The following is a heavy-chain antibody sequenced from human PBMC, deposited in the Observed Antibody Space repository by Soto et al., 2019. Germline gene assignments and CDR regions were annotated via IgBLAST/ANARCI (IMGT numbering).Heavy chain of an antibody. Sequence: QVHLLESGPGLVEPSGTLSLTCTVSGGSISSRNRWSWVRQSPGKGLEWIGEVSHSGSTNSHPSLKGRVTISLDKSNNQFSLNLESMTAADAAVYFCANTRGLGLMDAWGKGTTVVVSS. J-gene: IGHJ6*03. CDR3: ANTRGLGLMDA. V-gene: IGHV4-4*02. CDR2: VSHSGST. CDR1: GGSISSRNR. D-gene: IGHD2-2*01.